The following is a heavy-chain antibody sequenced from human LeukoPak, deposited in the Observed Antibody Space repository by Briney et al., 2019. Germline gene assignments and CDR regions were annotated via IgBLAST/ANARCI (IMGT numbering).Heavy chain of an antibody. D-gene: IGHD6-13*01. CDR3: ARDGYSSRGDDAFDI. CDR2: INPNSGGT. Sequence: ASVKVSCKASGYTFTGYYMHWVRQAPGQGLEWMGWINPNSGGTNYAQKFQGRVTMTRDTSISTAYMELSRLRSDDTAVYYCARDGYSSRGDDAFDIWGQGTMVTVSS. J-gene: IGHJ3*02. CDR1: GYTFTGYY. V-gene: IGHV1-2*02.